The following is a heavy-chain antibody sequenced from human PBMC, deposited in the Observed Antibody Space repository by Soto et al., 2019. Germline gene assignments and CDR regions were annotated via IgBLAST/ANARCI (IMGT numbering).Heavy chain of an antibody. J-gene: IGHJ5*02. CDR2: LYWNDDK. V-gene: IGHV2-5*01. D-gene: IGHD3-10*01. CDR3: VSGSFPNWFDP. CDR1: GFSLSISGVG. Sequence: QITLKESGPTLVKPTQTLTLTCTFSGFSLSISGVGVGWIRQPPGKALEWLALLYWNDDKRYSPHLRNRLPLAKDTSRKQVVMTMSNMDPVDTATYYCVSGSFPNWFDPWGQGILVTVSS.